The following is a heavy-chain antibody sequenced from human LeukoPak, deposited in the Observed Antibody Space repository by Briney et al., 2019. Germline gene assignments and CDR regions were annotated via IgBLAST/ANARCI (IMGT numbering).Heavy chain of an antibody. V-gene: IGHV3-23*01. CDR2: ISGSGGST. CDR1: GFTFSSYA. J-gene: IGHJ4*02. CDR3: AKDLRTSIRKWSFDY. D-gene: IGHD2-15*01. Sequence: PGGSLRLSCAASGFTFSSYAMSWVRQAPGKGLEWVSAISGSGGSTYYADSVKGRFTISRDNSKNTLYLQMNSLRAEDTAVYYCAKDLRTSIRKWSFDYWSQGTLVTVSS.